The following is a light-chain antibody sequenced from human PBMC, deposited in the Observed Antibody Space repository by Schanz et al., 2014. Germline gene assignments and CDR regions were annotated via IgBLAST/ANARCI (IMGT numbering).Light chain of an antibody. CDR3: QQYNSYSLT. Sequence: DIQMTQSSSTLSASVGDRVTITCRASQSISSWLAWYQQKPGKAPKLLIYDASSLESGAPSRFSGSGSGTEFTLTISSLQPDDFATYYCQQYNSYSLTFGPGTKVDIK. V-gene: IGKV1-5*01. J-gene: IGKJ3*01. CDR2: DAS. CDR1: QSISSW.